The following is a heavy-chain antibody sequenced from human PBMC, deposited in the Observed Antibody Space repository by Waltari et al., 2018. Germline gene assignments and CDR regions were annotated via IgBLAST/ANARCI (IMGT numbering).Heavy chain of an antibody. D-gene: IGHD4-4*01. CDR3: ARDSNKKYFQH. CDR2: ISSSSSTI. V-gene: IGHV3-48*01. Sequence: EVQLVESGGGLVQPGGSLRLSCAASGFTFNSYIMNWVRQAPGKGLECVSYISSSSSTIYYADSVKGRFTISRDNAKNSLYLQMNSLRAEDTAVYYCARDSNKKYFQHWGQGTLVTVSS. CDR1: GFTFNSYI. J-gene: IGHJ1*01.